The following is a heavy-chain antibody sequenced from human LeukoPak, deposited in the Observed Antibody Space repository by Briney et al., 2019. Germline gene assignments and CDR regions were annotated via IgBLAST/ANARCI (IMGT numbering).Heavy chain of an antibody. CDR1: GFTFSSYG. CDR2: VSYDGTNK. Sequence: PGGSLRLSCVASGFTFSSYGMHWVRQAPGKGREWVAVVSYDGTNKVYADSVKGRFTISRDKSKNTLFLEMNSLRAEDTAVYYCAKDRGGDYEFSYYYGMDVWGQGTTVTVSS. V-gene: IGHV3-30*18. J-gene: IGHJ6*02. CDR3: AKDRGGDYEFSYYYGMDV. D-gene: IGHD3-16*01.